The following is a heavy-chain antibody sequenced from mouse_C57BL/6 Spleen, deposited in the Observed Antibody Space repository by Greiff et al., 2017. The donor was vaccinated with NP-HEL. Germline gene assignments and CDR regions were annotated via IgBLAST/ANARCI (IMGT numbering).Heavy chain of an antibody. D-gene: IGHD2-2*01. J-gene: IGHJ2*01. V-gene: IGHV1-81*01. Sequence: QVQLQQSGAELARPGASVKLSCKASGYTFTSYGISWVKQSTGQGLEWIGEIYPRSGNTYYNEKFKGKATLTADKSSSTAYMELRSLTSEDSAVYFCARSTMVTSFCDYWGQGTTLTVSS. CDR3: ARSTMVTSFCDY. CDR1: GYTFTSYG. CDR2: IYPRSGNT.